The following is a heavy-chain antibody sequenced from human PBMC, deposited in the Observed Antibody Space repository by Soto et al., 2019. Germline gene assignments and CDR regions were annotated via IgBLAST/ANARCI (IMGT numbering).Heavy chain of an antibody. V-gene: IGHV4-59*08. D-gene: IGHD6-25*01. CDR1: GGCISNVY. CDR3: KCSQCGYLRDAFDI. CDR2: VYYSGST. Sequence: PSETLSLTCTVXGGCISNVYWNWIRQPPGKGLEWIGNVYYSGSTNYNPSLKSRVTISLDTSKNQFSLKLSSVTAADTAVYYCKCSQCGYLRDAFDIWAQRTFVPVSS. J-gene: IGHJ3*02.